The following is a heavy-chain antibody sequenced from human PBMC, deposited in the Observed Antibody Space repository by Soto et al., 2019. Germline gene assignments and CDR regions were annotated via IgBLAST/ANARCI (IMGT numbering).Heavy chain of an antibody. CDR1: GGSFSGYY. Sequence: PSETLSLTCAVYGGSFSGYYWSWIRQPPGKGLEWIGEINHSGSTNYNPSLKSRVTISVDTSKNQFSLKLSSVTAADTAVYYCARRANPTVRRRGMDVWGQGTKVTVYS. CDR3: ARRANPTVRRRGMDV. J-gene: IGHJ6*02. V-gene: IGHV4-34*01. CDR2: INHSGST. D-gene: IGHD4-4*01.